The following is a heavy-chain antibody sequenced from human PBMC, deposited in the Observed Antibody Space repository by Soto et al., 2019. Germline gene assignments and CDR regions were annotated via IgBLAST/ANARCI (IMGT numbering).Heavy chain of an antibody. CDR1: GFTFSSYA. V-gene: IGHV3-64D*06. CDR3: VKDTGSYGEYYFDY. D-gene: IGHD1-26*01. CDR2: ISSNGGST. Sequence: GSLRLSCSASGFTFSSYAMHWVRQAPGKGLEYVSAISSNGGSTYYADSVKGRFTISRDNSKNTLYLQMRSLRAEDTAVYYCVKDTGSYGEYYFDYWGQGTLVTVSS. J-gene: IGHJ4*02.